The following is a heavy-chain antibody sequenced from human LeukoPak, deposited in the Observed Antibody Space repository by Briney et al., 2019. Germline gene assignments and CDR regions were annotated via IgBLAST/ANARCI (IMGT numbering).Heavy chain of an antibody. CDR2: IYPGDSDT. CDR1: GYSFTTYW. CDR3: VRHKGYITGWYVDY. Sequence: GESLKISCEGSGYSFTTYWIGWVRQMPGKGLEWMGIIYPGDSDTRYSPSFQGQVTTSADKSISTTYLQWNSLKASDTAMYYCVRHKGYITGWYVDYWGQGTLVTVSS. D-gene: IGHD2-8*02. V-gene: IGHV5-51*01. J-gene: IGHJ4*02.